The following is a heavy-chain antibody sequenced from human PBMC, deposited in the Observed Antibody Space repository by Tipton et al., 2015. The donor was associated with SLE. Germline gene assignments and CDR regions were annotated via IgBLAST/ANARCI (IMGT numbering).Heavy chain of an antibody. D-gene: IGHD2-2*01. J-gene: IGHJ4*02. V-gene: IGHV4-39*07. CDR2: IYYSGST. CDR1: GGSISSSSYY. Sequence: TLSLTCAASGGSISSSSYYWGWIRQPPGKGLEWIGSIYYSGSTYYNPSLKSRVTISVDTSKNQFSLKLSSVTAADTAVYYCARAWCSSTSFPFGYWGQGTLVTVSS. CDR3: ARAWCSSTSFPFGY.